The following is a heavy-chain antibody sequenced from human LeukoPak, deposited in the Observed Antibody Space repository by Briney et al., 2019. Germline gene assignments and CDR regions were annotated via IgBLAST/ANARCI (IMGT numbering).Heavy chain of an antibody. D-gene: IGHD2-2*02. J-gene: IGHJ6*02. V-gene: IGHV3-30-3*01. CDR2: ISYDGSNK. CDR1: GFTFSSYA. CDR3: ARDKGGVVVPAAILSV. Sequence: GRSLRLSCAASGFTFSSYAMHWVRQAPGKGLEWVAVISYDGSNKYYADSVKGRFTISRDNSKNTLYLQMNSLRAEDTDVYYCARDKGGVVVPAAILSVWGQGTTVIVSS.